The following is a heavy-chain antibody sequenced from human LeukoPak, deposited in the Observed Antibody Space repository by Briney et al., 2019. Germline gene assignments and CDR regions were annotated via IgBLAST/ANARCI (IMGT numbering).Heavy chain of an antibody. V-gene: IGHV3-53*01. J-gene: IGHJ4*02. D-gene: IGHD3-22*01. CDR1: GFTVNNNY. Sequence: GESLRLSCAASGFTVNNNYMAWVRQSPEKGLKWVAVINRDETTFYADSVRGRFTMSRDNSKNAVYLQMSSLRVEDTAVYYCARDWRYDDSGYYLDHWGQGTLVTVSS. CDR3: ARDWRYDDSGYYLDH. CDR2: INRDETT.